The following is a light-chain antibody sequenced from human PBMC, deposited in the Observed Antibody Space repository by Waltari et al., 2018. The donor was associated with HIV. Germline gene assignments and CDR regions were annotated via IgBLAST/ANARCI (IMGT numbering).Light chain of an antibody. CDR3: ESYTSTSVWV. J-gene: IGLJ3*02. Sequence: QSALTQPASVSGSPGQSITISCTGSSNDVGGYNYVPWYQQRPGKAPRLMIYDVSTRPSGVSDRFSGSKSGDTASLTISGLQPEDEADYYCESYTSTSVWVFGGGTRLTVL. CDR2: DVS. V-gene: IGLV2-14*03. CDR1: SNDVGGYNY.